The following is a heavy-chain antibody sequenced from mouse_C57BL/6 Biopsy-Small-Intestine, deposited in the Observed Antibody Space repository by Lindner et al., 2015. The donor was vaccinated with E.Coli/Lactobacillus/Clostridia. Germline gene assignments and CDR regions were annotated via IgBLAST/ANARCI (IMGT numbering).Heavy chain of an antibody. CDR3: ARTGGRRAFDY. Sequence: VQLAGGLGAELVKPGASVKMSCKASGYTFTTYPIEWMKQNHGKSLEWIGNFHPYNDDTKYNEKFKGKATLTVEKSSSTVYLELSRLTSDDSAVYYCARTGGRRAFDYWGQGTTLTVSS. V-gene: IGHV1-47*01. J-gene: IGHJ2*01. CDR2: FHPYNDDT. D-gene: IGHD1-1*01. CDR1: GYTFTTYP.